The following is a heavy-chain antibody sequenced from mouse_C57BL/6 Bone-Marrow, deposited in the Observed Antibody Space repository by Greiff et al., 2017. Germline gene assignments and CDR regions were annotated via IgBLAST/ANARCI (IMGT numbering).Heavy chain of an antibody. D-gene: IGHD1-1*01. J-gene: IGHJ1*03. V-gene: IGHV1-69*01. CDR1: GYTFTSYW. CDR3: ARYYGSSYWYFDV. Sequence: VQLQQPGAELVMPGASVKLSCKASGYTFTSYWMHWVQQRPGQGLEWIGEIDPSDSYTNYNQKFKGKSTLTVDKSSSTAYMQLSSLTSEDSAVYYCARYYGSSYWYFDVWGTGTTVTVSS. CDR2: IDPSDSYT.